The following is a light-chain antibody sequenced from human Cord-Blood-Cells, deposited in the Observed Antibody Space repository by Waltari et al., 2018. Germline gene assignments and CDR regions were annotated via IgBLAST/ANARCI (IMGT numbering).Light chain of an antibody. J-gene: IGLJ3*02. Sequence: QSALTQPASVSGPPGQPITISCTGTRSDVGGSNYVSWYQQHPGKAPKLMIYDVSNRPSGVSNRFSGSKSGNTASLTISGLQAEDEADYYCSSYTSSSTWVFGGGTKLTVL. CDR2: DVS. CDR1: RSDVGGSNY. CDR3: SSYTSSSTWV. V-gene: IGLV2-14*03.